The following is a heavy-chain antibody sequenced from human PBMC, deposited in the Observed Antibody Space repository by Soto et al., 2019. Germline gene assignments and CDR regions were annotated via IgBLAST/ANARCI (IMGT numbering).Heavy chain of an antibody. CDR3: RSVRYDTIGYYYPFDY. V-gene: IGHV1-69*13. CDR2: IIPSFGTA. J-gene: IGHJ4*02. D-gene: IGHD3-22*01. CDR1: GGTFSSYA. Sequence: GASVKVSCKASGGTFSSYAIRWVRQAPGEGGEWMGGIIPSFGTANYAQKFQGRGTITADESKSTAYMEVSSQRSEDTAVDYGRSVRYDTIGYYYPFDYWGQGTLVPVSS.